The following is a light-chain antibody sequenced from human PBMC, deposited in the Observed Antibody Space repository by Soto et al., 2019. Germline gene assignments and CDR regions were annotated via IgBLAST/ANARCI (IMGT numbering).Light chain of an antibody. J-gene: IGLJ3*02. CDR3: SSYAGSNNWV. Sequence: QSALTQPPSASGSLGQSVTISCTGTSSDVGGYNYVSWYQQHPGKAPKVMIYEVNKRPSGVPDRFSGSKSGNTASLTVSGLRAEDEADYYCSSYAGSNNWVFGGGTKLTVL. V-gene: IGLV2-8*01. CDR2: EVN. CDR1: SSDVGGYNY.